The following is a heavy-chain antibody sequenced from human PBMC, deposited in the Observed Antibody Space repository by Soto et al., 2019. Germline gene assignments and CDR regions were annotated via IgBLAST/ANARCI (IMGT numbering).Heavy chain of an antibody. D-gene: IGHD2-21*02. V-gene: IGHV1-18*04. Sequence: ASVKVSCKASGYSFTSYYMHWVRQAPGQGLEWMGWISAYNGNTNYAQKLQGRVTMTTDTSTSTAYMELRSLRSDDTAVYYCARGAYCGGDCYSLPSYYYYGMDVWGQGTTVTVSS. CDR2: ISAYNGNT. CDR1: GYSFTSYY. J-gene: IGHJ6*02. CDR3: ARGAYCGGDCYSLPSYYYYGMDV.